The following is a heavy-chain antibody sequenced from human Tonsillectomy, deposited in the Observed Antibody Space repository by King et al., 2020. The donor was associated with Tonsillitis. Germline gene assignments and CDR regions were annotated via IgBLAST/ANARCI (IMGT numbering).Heavy chain of an antibody. J-gene: IGHJ4*02. CDR3: ARDRSSTLVRGVIRPLGY. CDR2: ISAHNGNT. CDR1: GYTFTSYG. Sequence: QLVQSGAEVKKPGASVKVSCKASGYTFTSYGISWVRQAPGQGLEWMGWISAHNGNTQFAQKFQGRLTMTTDTSTTTAYMELRSLRSDDTAVYYCARDRSSTLVRGVIRPLGYWGQGTLVTVSS. V-gene: IGHV1-18*01. D-gene: IGHD3-10*01.